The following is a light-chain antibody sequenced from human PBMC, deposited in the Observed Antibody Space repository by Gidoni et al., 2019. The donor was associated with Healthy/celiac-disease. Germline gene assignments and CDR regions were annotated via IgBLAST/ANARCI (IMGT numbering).Light chain of an antibody. J-gene: IGLJ2*01. CDR1: KLGDKY. V-gene: IGLV3-1*01. CDR2: QDS. Sequence: SYELTQPPSVSVPPGQPASITCSGDKLGDKYACWYQQKPGQSPVLVIYQDSKRPSGIPERFSGSNSGNTATLTISGTQAMDEADYYCQAWDNGVVFGGGTKLTVL. CDR3: QAWDNGVV.